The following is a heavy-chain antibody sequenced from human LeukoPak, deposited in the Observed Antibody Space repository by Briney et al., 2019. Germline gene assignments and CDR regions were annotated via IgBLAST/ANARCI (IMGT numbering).Heavy chain of an antibody. Sequence: GASVKVSCKTSGYTFTGYYMHWVRQAPGQGLEWMGWINPNSGGTNYAQKFQGRVTVTRDTSISTAYMELSRLRSDDTAVYYCARNSHTWFGEHYGIDVWGQGTTVTVSS. CDR2: INPNSGGT. CDR1: GYTFTGYY. D-gene: IGHD3-10*01. J-gene: IGHJ6*02. V-gene: IGHV1-2*02. CDR3: ARNSHTWFGEHYGIDV.